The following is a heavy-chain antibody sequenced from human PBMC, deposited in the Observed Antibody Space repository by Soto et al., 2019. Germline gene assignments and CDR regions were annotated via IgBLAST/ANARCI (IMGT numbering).Heavy chain of an antibody. Sequence: QVQLVESGGGVGQPGRSLRLSCAASGFTFSSYTMHWVRQAPGKGLEWVAVISYDGSNKYYADSVKGRFTISRDNFKNTLYLQVNSLRAEDTAVYYCAREYIGVLYYYGMDVWGQGTTVTVSS. J-gene: IGHJ6*02. CDR3: AREYIGVLYYYGMDV. D-gene: IGHD2-8*01. V-gene: IGHV3-30-3*01. CDR2: ISYDGSNK. CDR1: GFTFSSYT.